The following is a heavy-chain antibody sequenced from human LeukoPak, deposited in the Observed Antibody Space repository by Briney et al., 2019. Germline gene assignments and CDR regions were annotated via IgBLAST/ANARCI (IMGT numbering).Heavy chain of an antibody. V-gene: IGHV1-8*01. CDR1: GYTFTSYD. CDR2: MHPNSGNT. Sequence: ASVKVSCKASGYTFTSYDINWVRQATGQGLEWMGWMHPNSGNTGYAQKFQGRVIMTRNTSISTAYMELSSLRSEDTAVYYCARLYDILTGSNYYYYYYGMDVWGQGTTVTVSS. D-gene: IGHD3-9*01. CDR3: ARLYDILTGSNYYYYYYGMDV. J-gene: IGHJ6*02.